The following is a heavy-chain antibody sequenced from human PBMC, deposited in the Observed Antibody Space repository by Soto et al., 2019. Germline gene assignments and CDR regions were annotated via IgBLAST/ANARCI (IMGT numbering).Heavy chain of an antibody. CDR2: ISAYNGNT. D-gene: IGHD3-22*01. Sequence: QVQLVQSGAEVKKPGASVKVSCKASGYTFTSYGISWVRQAPGHGLEWMGWISAYNGNTNYAQKLQGRVTMTTDTSTSTAYMEMRSLRSDDTAVYYCARITVLRYYDSSGRAFDIWGQGTMVTVSS. J-gene: IGHJ3*02. CDR3: ARITVLRYYDSSGRAFDI. V-gene: IGHV1-18*01. CDR1: GYTFTSYG.